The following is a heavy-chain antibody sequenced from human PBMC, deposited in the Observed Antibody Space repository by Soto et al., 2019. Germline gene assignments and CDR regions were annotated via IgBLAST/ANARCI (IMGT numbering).Heavy chain of an antibody. CDR1: GYTFTGYY. V-gene: IGHV1-69*04. CDR2: IIPILGIA. J-gene: IGHJ4*02. D-gene: IGHD6-6*01. CDR3: ARVGSSPRAIDY. Sequence: SVKVSSTASGYTFTGYYMPWVRQAPGQGLEWMGRIIPILGIANYAQKFQGRVTITADKSTSTAYMELSSLRSEDTAVYYCARVGSSPRAIDYWGQGTLVTVSS.